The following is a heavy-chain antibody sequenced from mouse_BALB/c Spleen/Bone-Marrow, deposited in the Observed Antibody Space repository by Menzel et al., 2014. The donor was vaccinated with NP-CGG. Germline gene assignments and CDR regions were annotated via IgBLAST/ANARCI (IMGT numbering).Heavy chain of an antibody. D-gene: IGHD2-4*01. CDR2: IRLKSDNYAT. V-gene: IGHV6-6*02. CDR1: GFTFSSYW. CDR3: RVITMAMEY. J-gene: IGHJ4*01. Sequence: EVKLMESGGGLVQPGGSMKLCCVASGFTFSSYWMSWVRQSPEKGLEWVGEIRLKSDNYATQYAESVKGRLTISRDDSKSCLYLQMNSLRPEDTGTYYCRVITMAMEYWGQGTSVTVSS.